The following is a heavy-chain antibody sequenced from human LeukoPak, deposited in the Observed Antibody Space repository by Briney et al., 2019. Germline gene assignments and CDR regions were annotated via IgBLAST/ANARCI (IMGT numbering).Heavy chain of an antibody. D-gene: IGHD3-22*01. J-gene: IGHJ5*02. CDR1: GLTFSTYA. V-gene: IGHV3-23*01. CDR3: TRDSYFYDGSDYYSWFDP. Sequence: GRSLRLSCAPSGLTFSTYAMSWVRPAPGKGLEGVASIHEVGRHTIHTDSVEDRFTISRHNSKNTVFLQMSSLRVEDTAVYFWTRDSYFYDGSDYYSWFDPWGQGTLVTVSS. CDR2: IHEVGRHT.